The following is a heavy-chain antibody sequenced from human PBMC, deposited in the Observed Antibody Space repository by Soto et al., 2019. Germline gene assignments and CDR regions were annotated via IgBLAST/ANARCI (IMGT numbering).Heavy chain of an antibody. D-gene: IGHD3-10*01. CDR3: AKVPLGVIITGYFDY. V-gene: IGHV3-23*01. CDR1: GFTFSSYA. CDR2: ISGSGGST. Sequence: GGSLRLSCAASGFTFSSYAMSWVRQAPGKGLEWVSAISGSGGSTYYADSVKGRFTISRDNSKNTLYLQMNSLRAEDTAVYYCAKVPLGVIITGYFDYWGQGTLVTVSS. J-gene: IGHJ4*02.